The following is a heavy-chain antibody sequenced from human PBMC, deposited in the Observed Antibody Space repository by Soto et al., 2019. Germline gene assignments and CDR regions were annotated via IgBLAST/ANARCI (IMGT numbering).Heavy chain of an antibody. CDR1: GFTFSSYG. CDR2: IWYDGSNK. CDR3: AREATLGCSGGSCYSPDAFDI. Sequence: QVQLVESGGGVVQPGRSLRLSCAASGFTFSSYGMHWVRQAPGKGLEWVAVIWYDGSNKYYADSVKGRFTISRDNSKNTLYLQMNSLRAADTAVYYCAREATLGCSGGSCYSPDAFDIWGQGTMVTVSS. J-gene: IGHJ3*02. V-gene: IGHV3-33*01. D-gene: IGHD2-15*01.